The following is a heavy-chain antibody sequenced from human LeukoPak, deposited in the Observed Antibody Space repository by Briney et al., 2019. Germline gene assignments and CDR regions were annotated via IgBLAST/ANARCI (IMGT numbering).Heavy chain of an antibody. CDR1: GFTFSSYS. D-gene: IGHD6-6*01. CDR2: ISTSSSYI. V-gene: IGHV3-21*04. Sequence: GGSLRLSCAASGFTFSSYSMNWVRQAPGKGLEWVSFISTSSSYIYYADSVKGRFTISRDNAKNSLYLQMNSLRAEDMALYYCAKGLGAARGTNAFDIWGQGTMVTVSS. CDR3: AKGLGAARGTNAFDI. J-gene: IGHJ3*02.